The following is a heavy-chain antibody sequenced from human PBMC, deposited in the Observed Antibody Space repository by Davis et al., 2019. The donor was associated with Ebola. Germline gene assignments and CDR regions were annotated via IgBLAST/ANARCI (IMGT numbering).Heavy chain of an antibody. D-gene: IGHD5-24*01. CDR1: GFTFSSYS. V-gene: IGHV3-21*01. Sequence: PGGSLRLSCAASGFTFSSYSMNWVRQAPGKGLEWVSSISSSSSYIYYADSVKGRFTISRDNAKNTLYLQMNSLRVEDTAVYYCAKELVEMAIIDLDAFDIWGQGTMVTVSS. CDR2: ISSSSSYI. CDR3: AKELVEMAIIDLDAFDI. J-gene: IGHJ3*02.